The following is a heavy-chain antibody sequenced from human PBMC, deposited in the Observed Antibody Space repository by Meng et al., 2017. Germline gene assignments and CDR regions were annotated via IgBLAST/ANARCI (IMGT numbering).Heavy chain of an antibody. D-gene: IGHD6-19*01. CDR1: GFTFSSYS. CDR2: ISSSSSYI. Sequence: GGSLRLSCAASGFTFSSYSMNWVRQAPGKGLEWVSSISSSSSYIYYADSVKGRFTISRDNAKNSLYLQMNNLRAEDTAVYYCARGQDQYSSGWNAFDIWGQGTMVTVSS. CDR3: ARGQDQYSSGWNAFDI. V-gene: IGHV3-21*01. J-gene: IGHJ3*02.